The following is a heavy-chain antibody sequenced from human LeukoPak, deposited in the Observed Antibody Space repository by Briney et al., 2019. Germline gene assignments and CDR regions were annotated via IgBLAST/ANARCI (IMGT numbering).Heavy chain of an antibody. Sequence: GGSLRLSCEASGFTFSTYAISWVRQAPGKGLEWVSTVTSAGNTYYPDSVKGRFTISRDNSQNTLYLQMNSLRAEDTAVYYCAKGMLRGPTPFFQHWGQGTMVTVSS. CDR1: GFTFSTYA. CDR2: VTSAGNT. D-gene: IGHD3-10*01. V-gene: IGHV3-23*01. J-gene: IGHJ1*01. CDR3: AKGMLRGPTPFFQH.